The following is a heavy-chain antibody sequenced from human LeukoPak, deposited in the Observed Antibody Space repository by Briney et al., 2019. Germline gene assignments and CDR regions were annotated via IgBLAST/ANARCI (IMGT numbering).Heavy chain of an antibody. D-gene: IGHD6-19*01. CDR3: AKDATLAVAGSYFNY. CDR2: VTGGGGST. V-gene: IGHV3-23*01. J-gene: IGHJ4*02. Sequence: GGSLRLSCAASGFILTSYGMNWVRQAPGKGLEWVSGVTGGGGSTYYADSVKGRFTVSSDNSKNILYLEMNSLRSDDTATYYCAKDATLAVAGSYFNYWGQGALVTVSS. CDR1: GFILTSYG.